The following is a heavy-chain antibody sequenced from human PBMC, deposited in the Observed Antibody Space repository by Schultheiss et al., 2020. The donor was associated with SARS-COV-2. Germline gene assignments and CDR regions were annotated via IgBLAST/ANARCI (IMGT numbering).Heavy chain of an antibody. CDR1: GGSFSGYY. V-gene: IGHV4-59*12. CDR2: IYYSGST. D-gene: IGHD3-16*01. CDR3: ARGLGPDYYYYYGMDV. Sequence: SETLSLTCAVYGGSFSGYYWSWIRQPPGKGLEWIGYIYYSGSTRYDPSLKSRVTISVDTSKNHFSLKLSSVTAADTAVYYCARGLGPDYYYYYGMDVWGQGTTVTVSS. J-gene: IGHJ6*02.